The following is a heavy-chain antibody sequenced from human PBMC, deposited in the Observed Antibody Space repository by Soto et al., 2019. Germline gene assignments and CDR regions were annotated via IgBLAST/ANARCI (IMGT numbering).Heavy chain of an antibody. D-gene: IGHD4-17*01. J-gene: IGHJ5*02. CDR1: GFSLTTRGVG. CDR2: IYWDDDT. CDR3: AHRTTTVTWWFDP. V-gene: IGHV2-5*02. Sequence: QITLKESGPTLVKPTQTLTLTCTFSGFSLTTRGVGVGWIRQPPGKPLEWLALIYWDDDTRYSPSLKSRLAITXYXXKNQVVLTMSNIDPADTGTYFCAHRTTTVTWWFDPWRQGTLVTVSS.